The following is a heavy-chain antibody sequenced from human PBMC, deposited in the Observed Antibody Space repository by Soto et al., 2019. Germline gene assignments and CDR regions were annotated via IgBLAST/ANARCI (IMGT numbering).Heavy chain of an antibody. J-gene: IGHJ4*02. CDR3: ARHGGYYFDY. CDR2: IGHGGGT. CDR1: GGSFSGYY. Sequence: SETLSLTCAVYGGSFSGYYWSWIRQPPGKGLEWIGEIGHGGGTIYNPSLETRVTISEDSSNNQFSLKVNSVTAADTAVYYCARHGGYYFDYWGQGAPVTVSS. V-gene: IGHV4-34*01. D-gene: IGHD3-16*01.